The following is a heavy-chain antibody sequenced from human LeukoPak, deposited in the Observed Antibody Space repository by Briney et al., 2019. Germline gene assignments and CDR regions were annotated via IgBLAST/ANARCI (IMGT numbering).Heavy chain of an antibody. CDR1: GVSTTNGIYY. CDR3: AREGGIAARPFDY. Sequence: SETLSLTCTVSGVSTTNGIYYWSWIRQPPGKGLEWIGYIYYSGSTSYNPSLKSRVTISVDTSKNQFSLKLSSVTAADTAVYYCAREGGIAARPFDYWGQGTLVTVSS. J-gene: IGHJ4*02. D-gene: IGHD6-6*01. V-gene: IGHV4-61*01. CDR2: IYYSGST.